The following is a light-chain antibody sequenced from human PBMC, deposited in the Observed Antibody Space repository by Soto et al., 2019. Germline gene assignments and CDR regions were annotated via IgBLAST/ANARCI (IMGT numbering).Light chain of an antibody. CDR1: SSNIGAGFD. CDR2: GNG. Sequence: QSVLTQPPSVSGAPGQRVTIPCTGSSSNIGAGFDVHWYQKLPGTAPKLLIYGNGNRPSGVPDRFSGSKSDTSASLAITGLQAEDEADYYCQSYDSSLSGFVFGTGTKLTVL. CDR3: QSYDSSLSGFV. V-gene: IGLV1-40*01. J-gene: IGLJ1*01.